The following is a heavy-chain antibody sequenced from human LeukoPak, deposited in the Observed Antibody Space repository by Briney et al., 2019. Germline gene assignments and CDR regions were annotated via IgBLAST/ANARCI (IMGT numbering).Heavy chain of an antibody. CDR2: INPNSGGT. Sequence: VASVKVSCKASGYTFTGYYMHWVRQAPGQGLEWMGWINPNSGGTNYAQKFQGRVTMTRDTSISTAYMELSRLRSDDTAVYYCARDNYGSGNYFAYWGQGTLVTVSS. CDR1: GYTFTGYY. J-gene: IGHJ4*02. D-gene: IGHD3-10*01. V-gene: IGHV1-2*02. CDR3: ARDNYGSGNYFAY.